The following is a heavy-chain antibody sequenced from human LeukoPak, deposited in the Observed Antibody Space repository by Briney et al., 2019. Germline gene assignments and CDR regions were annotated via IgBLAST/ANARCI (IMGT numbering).Heavy chain of an antibody. CDR3: AREVPSHSSGWYYFDY. Sequence: ASVKVSCKASGYTFTGYYMHWVRQAPGQGLEWMGIINPSGGSTSYAQKFQARVTMTRDTSTSTVYMELSSLRSEDTAVYYCAREVPSHSSGWYYFDYWGQGTLVTVSS. V-gene: IGHV1-46*01. CDR1: GYTFTGYY. J-gene: IGHJ4*02. CDR2: INPSGGST. D-gene: IGHD6-19*01.